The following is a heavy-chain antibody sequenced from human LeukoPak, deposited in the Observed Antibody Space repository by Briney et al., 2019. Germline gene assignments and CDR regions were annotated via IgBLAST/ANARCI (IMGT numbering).Heavy chain of an antibody. CDR3: ARLRCSGGSCYPTDY. D-gene: IGHD2-15*01. J-gene: IGHJ4*02. V-gene: IGHV5-51*01. Sequence: GESLKISCKASGYSFTNYWIGWVRQLPGKGLEWMGIIYPGDSDTGYSPSFQGQVTISADKSISTAYLQWSSLKASDTAMYYCARLRCSGGSCYPTDYWGQGTLVTVSS. CDR2: IYPGDSDT. CDR1: GYSFTNYW.